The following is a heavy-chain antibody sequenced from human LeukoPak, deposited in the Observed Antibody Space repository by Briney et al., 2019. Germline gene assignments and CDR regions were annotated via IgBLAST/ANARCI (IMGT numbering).Heavy chain of an antibody. V-gene: IGHV4-59*11. CDR2: IYYSAST. CDR3: ARAVAAAGTDFDY. Sequence: SETLSLTCTVSGGSISSHYWSWIRQPPGKGLEWIGYIYYSASTNYNPSLKSRVTISVDTSKNQFSLKLSSVTAADTAVYYCARAVAAAGTDFDYWGQGTLVTVSS. CDR1: GGSISSHY. J-gene: IGHJ4*02. D-gene: IGHD6-13*01.